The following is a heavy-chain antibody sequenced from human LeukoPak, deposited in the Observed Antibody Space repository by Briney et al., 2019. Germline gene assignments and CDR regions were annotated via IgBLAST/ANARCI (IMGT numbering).Heavy chain of an antibody. J-gene: IGHJ4*02. CDR1: GGSISSYC. CDR3: ARGMYDILTGYYNGIDY. Sequence: SETLSLTCTVSGGSISSYCWSWIRQPPGKGLEWIGYIYYSGSTNYNPSLKSRVTISVDTSKNQFSLKLSSVTAADTAVYYCARGMYDILTGYYNGIDYWGQGTLVTVSS. CDR2: IYYSGST. V-gene: IGHV4-59*01. D-gene: IGHD3-9*01.